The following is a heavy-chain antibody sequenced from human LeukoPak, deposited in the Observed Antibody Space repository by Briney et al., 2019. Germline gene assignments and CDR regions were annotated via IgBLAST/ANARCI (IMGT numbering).Heavy chain of an antibody. CDR1: GFTFSSYA. J-gene: IGHJ4*02. D-gene: IGHD1-7*01. CDR3: ARITGTTTDPN. CDR2: TSYDGSKK. V-gene: IGHV3-30*01. Sequence: PGRALRLSCPACGFTFSSYAMHWVRQAPAKGLEGVALTSYDGSKKYSADSVKGRFTTSRDNSTNTLYLQMNSLRAEDTAVYYCARITGTTTDPNWGQGTLVTVSS.